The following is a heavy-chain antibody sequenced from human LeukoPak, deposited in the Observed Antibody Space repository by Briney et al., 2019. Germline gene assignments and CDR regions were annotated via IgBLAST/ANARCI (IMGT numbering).Heavy chain of an antibody. CDR1: GGSISSYY. D-gene: IGHD3-22*01. V-gene: IGHV4-59*08. Sequence: NPSETLSLTCTVSGGSISSYYWSWIRQPLGKGLEWIGYIYYSGGTNYNPSLKSRVTISVDTSKKQFSLRLSSVTAADTAVYYCARRGGDSSGNFDYWGQGTLVTVSS. CDR3: ARRGGDSSGNFDY. J-gene: IGHJ4*02. CDR2: IYYSGGT.